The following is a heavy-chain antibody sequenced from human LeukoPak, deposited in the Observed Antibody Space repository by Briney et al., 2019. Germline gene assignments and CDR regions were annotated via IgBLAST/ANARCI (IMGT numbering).Heavy chain of an antibody. V-gene: IGHV3-30-3*01. D-gene: IGHD3-10*01. CDR3: AREPYGSGPFDY. J-gene: IGHJ4*02. CDR2: ISYDGSNK. Sequence: GGSLRLSCAASGFTFSSYAMHWVRQAPGKGLEWVAVISYDGSNKYYADSVKGRFTISRDNSKNTLYLQMNSLRAEDTAVYYCAREPYGSGPFDYWGQGTLVTVSS. CDR1: GFTFSSYA.